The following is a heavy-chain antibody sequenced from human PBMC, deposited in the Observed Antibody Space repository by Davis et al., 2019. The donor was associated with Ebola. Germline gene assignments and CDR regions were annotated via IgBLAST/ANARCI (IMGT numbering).Heavy chain of an antibody. CDR3: VRAPNDMITSY. Sequence: GGSLRLSCAASGFTFDDYAMHWVRQAPGKGLEWVSGISWNSGSIGYADSVKGRFIISRDNSRNTLYLQTNSLRAEDTAVYYCVRAPNDMITSYWGQGTLVTVSS. CDR2: ISWNSGSI. D-gene: IGHD3-16*01. CDR1: GFTFDDYA. V-gene: IGHV3-9*01. J-gene: IGHJ4*02.